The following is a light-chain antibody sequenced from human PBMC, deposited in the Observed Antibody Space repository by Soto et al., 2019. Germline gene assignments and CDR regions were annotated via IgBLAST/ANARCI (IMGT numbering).Light chain of an antibody. Sequence: EIVLTQSPATLSLSPGERATLSCRASQSVRSYLAWYQQKPGQAPRLLSYDASNKATGIPARFSGSWSGTAFTLPISSLEHEAFAIYYCQQRSNLPPVTFGGGTKVEIK. CDR3: QQRSNLPPVT. J-gene: IGKJ4*02. CDR1: QSVRSY. V-gene: IGKV3-11*01. CDR2: DAS.